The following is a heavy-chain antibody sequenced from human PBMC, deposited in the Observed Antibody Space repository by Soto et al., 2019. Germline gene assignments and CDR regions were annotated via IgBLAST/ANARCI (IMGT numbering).Heavy chain of an antibody. Sequence: QVQLVESGGGVVQPGSSLRLSCAASGFSFKNYAFHWVRQAPGKGLEWVALISHNDEPKIFYADSVQGRFTISRDNFKNTVYLQMNSLRDEDTSVYHCARGVRAETYYNAFDYWGQGTQVTVSP. CDR1: GFSFKNYA. V-gene: IGHV3-30-3*01. CDR2: ISHNDEPKI. J-gene: IGHJ4*01. D-gene: IGHD3-10*01. CDR3: ARGVRAETYYNAFDY.